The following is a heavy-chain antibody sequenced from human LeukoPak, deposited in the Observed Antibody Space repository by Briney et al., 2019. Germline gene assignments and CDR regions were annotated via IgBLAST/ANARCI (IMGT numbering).Heavy chain of an antibody. D-gene: IGHD2-2*01. J-gene: IGHJ4*02. CDR2: IIPIFGTA. Sequence: SVKVSCKASGGTFSSYAISWVRQAPGQGLEWMGGIIPIFGTANYAQKFQGRVTITTDESTSTAYMELSSLRSEDTAVYYCARVAGRDCSSTSCYDFDYWGQGTLVTVSS. CDR1: GGTFSSYA. V-gene: IGHV1-69*05. CDR3: ARVAGRDCSSTSCYDFDY.